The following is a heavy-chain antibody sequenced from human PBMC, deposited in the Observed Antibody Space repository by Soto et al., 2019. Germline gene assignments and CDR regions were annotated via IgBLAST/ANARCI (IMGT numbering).Heavy chain of an antibody. CDR1: GCTFTDYG. CDR2: ISAYNGNT. CDR3: ARDRSGYGDY. Sequence: QVHLVQSGVEVKKPGASVKVSCKASGCTFTDYGISWARQAPGQGLEWMGWISAYNGNTNHAQNLQGRVTLTTDASTSTAFMELTSLRSDDTAVYYCARDRSGYGDYWGQGTLVTVSS. J-gene: IGHJ4*02. V-gene: IGHV1-18*01. D-gene: IGHD5-12*01.